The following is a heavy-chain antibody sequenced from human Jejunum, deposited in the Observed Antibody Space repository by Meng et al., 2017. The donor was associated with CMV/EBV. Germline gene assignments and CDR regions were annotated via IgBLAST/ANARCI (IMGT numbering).Heavy chain of an antibody. Sequence: TFSTYAMHWVRQAPGKGLEYVSAIRSNGGSTYYADSVKGRFTITRDNSKNTLYLQVGSLRAEDMAVYYCARGRHDSNFRDDEFRIWGLGTLVTVSS. CDR3: ARGRHDSNFRDDEFRI. V-gene: IGHV3-64*02. D-gene: IGHD5-24*01. CDR2: IRSNGGST. CDR1: TFSTYA. J-gene: IGHJ3*02.